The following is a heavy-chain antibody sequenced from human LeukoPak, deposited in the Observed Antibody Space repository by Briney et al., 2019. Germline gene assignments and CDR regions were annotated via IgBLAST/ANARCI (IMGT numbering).Heavy chain of an antibody. CDR2: ISSSSSYI. D-gene: IGHD3-3*01. CDR3: ARVSVFGVVNSGDY. CDR1: GFTFSSYS. J-gene: IGHJ4*02. V-gene: IGHV3-21*01. Sequence: TGGSLRLSCAASGFTFSSYSMNWVRQAPGEGLEWVSSISSSSSYIYYADSVKGRFTISRDNAKNSLYLQMNSLRAEDTAVYYCARVSVFGVVNSGDYWGQGTLVTVSS.